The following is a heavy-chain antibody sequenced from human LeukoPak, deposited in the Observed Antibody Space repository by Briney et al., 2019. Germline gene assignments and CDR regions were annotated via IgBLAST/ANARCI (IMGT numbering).Heavy chain of an antibody. CDR3: ARAPVAGTYYFDY. J-gene: IGHJ4*02. CDR1: GFTFSSYG. CDR2: IWYDGSNK. Sequence: GRSLRLSCAASGFTFSSYGMHWVRQAPGKGLEWVAVIWYDGSNKYYADSVKGRFTISRDNSKNTLYLQTNSLRAEDTAVYYCARAPVAGTYYFDYWGQGTLVTVSS. D-gene: IGHD6-19*01. V-gene: IGHV3-33*01.